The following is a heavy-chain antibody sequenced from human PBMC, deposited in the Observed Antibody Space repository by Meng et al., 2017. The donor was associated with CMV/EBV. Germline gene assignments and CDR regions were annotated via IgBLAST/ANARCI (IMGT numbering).Heavy chain of an antibody. Sequence: SCAASGFTFSSYAMHWVRQAPGKGLEWVAVISYDGSNKYYADSVKGRFTISRDNSKNTLYLQMNSLRAEDTAVYYCAKRLNTAMVIILIGDFDYWGQGTLVTVSS. CDR2: ISYDGSNK. CDR3: AKRLNTAMVIILIGDFDY. D-gene: IGHD5-18*01. J-gene: IGHJ4*02. CDR1: GFTFSSYA. V-gene: IGHV3-30-3*02.